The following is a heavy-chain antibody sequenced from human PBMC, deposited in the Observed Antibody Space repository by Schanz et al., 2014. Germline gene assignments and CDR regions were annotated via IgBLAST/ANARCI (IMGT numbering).Heavy chain of an antibody. V-gene: IGHV1-2*02. CDR3: ARTASHDVWRGYIPHYAFDL. CDR1: GHTLSAYY. D-gene: IGHD3-3*01. CDR2: IDPNSGGT. Sequence: QVLLVQSGADVKKPGASVKVSCKASGHTLSAYYIHWIRQAPGQGLEWMGWIDPNSGGTNYAQKFQGRVTMTSDTSITTVYMEVNSLTSDDTAVFYCARTASHDVWRGYIPHYAFDLWGQGTVVIVSS. J-gene: IGHJ3*01.